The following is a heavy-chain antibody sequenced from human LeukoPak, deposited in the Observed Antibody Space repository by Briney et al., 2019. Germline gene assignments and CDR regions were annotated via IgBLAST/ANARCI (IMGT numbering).Heavy chain of an antibody. V-gene: IGHV4-39*01. Sequence: PSETLSLAWTASGGSISSSSYYWGWIRQPPGKGLEWIGSIYYSGSTYYNPSLKSRVTISVDTSKNQFSLKLSSVTAADTAVYYCARLALSNHDAFEIWGPGAPVTVSS. CDR2: IYYSGST. D-gene: IGHD1-14*01. CDR3: ARLALSNHDAFEI. CDR1: GGSISSSSYY. J-gene: IGHJ3*02.